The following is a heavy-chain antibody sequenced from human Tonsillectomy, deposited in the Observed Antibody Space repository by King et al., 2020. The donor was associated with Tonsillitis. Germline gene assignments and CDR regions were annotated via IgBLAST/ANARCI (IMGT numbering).Heavy chain of an antibody. Sequence: LQLQESGPGLVKPSETLSLTCTVSGGSTSSSSYYWGWIRQPPGKGLEWIGSIYYSGSTYYNPSLKSRFTISVDTSKNQFSLKLSSVTAADTAVYYCASLALAGHYYYYGMDVWGQGTTVTVSS. CDR2: IYYSGST. CDR1: GGSTSSSSYY. CDR3: ASLALAGHYYYYGMDV. V-gene: IGHV4-39*01. J-gene: IGHJ6*02. D-gene: IGHD6-19*01.